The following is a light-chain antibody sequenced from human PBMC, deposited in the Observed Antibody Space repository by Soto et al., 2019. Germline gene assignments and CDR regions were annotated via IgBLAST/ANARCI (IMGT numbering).Light chain of an antibody. Sequence: DIQMTQSPSTLSASVGDRVTLTCRASQSISSWLAWYQQKPGQAPKLLIYKASTLQSGVPSRFSGSGSETEFTLTISSLQTDDFATYYWLQYSNYWTFGQGTKVEIK. CDR1: QSISSW. J-gene: IGKJ1*01. V-gene: IGKV1-5*03. CDR3: LQYSNYWT. CDR2: KAS.